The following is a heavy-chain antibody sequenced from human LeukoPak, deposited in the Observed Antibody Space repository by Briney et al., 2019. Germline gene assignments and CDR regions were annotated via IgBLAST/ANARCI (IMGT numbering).Heavy chain of an antibody. CDR1: GGSISDYY. Sequence: PSETLSLTCTVSGGSISDYYWSWIRQPAGKGLEWIWRIYTSGSTNYNPSLKSRVTMSVDTSKNQFSLKLRSVTAADKAVYYCARDHYDSSGYYIVDYWGQGTLVTVSS. V-gene: IGHV4-4*07. J-gene: IGHJ4*02. CDR3: ARDHYDSSGYYIVDY. D-gene: IGHD3-22*01. CDR2: IYTSGST.